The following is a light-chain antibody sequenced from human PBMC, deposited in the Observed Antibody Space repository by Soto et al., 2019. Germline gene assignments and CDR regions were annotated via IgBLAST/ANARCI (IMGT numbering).Light chain of an antibody. J-gene: IGLJ2*01. CDR1: SSDVGGYDS. Sequence: QSALTQPASVSGSPGQSITISCTGTSSDVGGYDSVSWYQQHPGKAPKLLVYEVSNRPSGVSSRFSGSKSGNTASLTISGLQAEDEADYSCSSYSSTTTLVVFGGGTKLTVL. V-gene: IGLV2-14*01. CDR3: SSYSSTTTLVV. CDR2: EVS.